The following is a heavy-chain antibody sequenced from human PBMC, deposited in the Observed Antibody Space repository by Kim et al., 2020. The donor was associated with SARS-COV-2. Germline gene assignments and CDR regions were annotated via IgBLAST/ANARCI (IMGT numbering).Heavy chain of an antibody. Sequence: ASVKVSCKASGYTFTGYYMHWVRQAPGQGLEWMGWINPNSGGTNYAQKFQGRVTMTRDTSISTAYMELSRLRSDDTAVYYCARHPWGSGYSFPDDAFDIWGQGTMVTVSS. D-gene: IGHD3-22*01. CDR3: ARHPWGSGYSFPDDAFDI. J-gene: IGHJ3*02. V-gene: IGHV1-2*02. CDR1: GYTFTGYY. CDR2: INPNSGGT.